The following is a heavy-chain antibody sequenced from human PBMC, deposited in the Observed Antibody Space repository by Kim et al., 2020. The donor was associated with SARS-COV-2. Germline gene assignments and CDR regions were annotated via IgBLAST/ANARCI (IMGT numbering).Heavy chain of an antibody. V-gene: IGHV3-64*01. D-gene: IGHD3-9*01. J-gene: IGHJ4*02. CDR3: ARESGYDILTGYYSLDY. Sequence: VKGRSTISRDNSKNTLYLQMGSLRAEDMAVYYCARESGYDILTGYYSLDYWGQGTLVTVSS.